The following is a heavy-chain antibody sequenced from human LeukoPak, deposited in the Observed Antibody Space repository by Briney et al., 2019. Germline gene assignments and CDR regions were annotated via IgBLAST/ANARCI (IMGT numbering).Heavy chain of an antibody. J-gene: IGHJ4*02. Sequence: GSLRLSCVASGFSFSSYWMSWVRQTPGKGLEWVANIKREGSARYYVDSVTGRFTISRDNAMNSLYLQMNSLRVEDTAVYYCARDPGIAAAGTVGYFDSWGQGILVTVSS. CDR3: ARDPGIAAAGTVGYFDS. CDR1: GFSFSSYW. D-gene: IGHD6-13*01. CDR2: IKREGSAR. V-gene: IGHV3-7*01.